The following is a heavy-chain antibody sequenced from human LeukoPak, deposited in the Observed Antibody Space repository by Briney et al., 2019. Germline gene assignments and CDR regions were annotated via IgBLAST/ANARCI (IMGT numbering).Heavy chain of an antibody. Sequence: KSGGSLRLSCAASGLTFSSYWMSWVRQAPGKGLEWVANIKQDGSEKYYVDSVKGRFTISRDNAKNSLYLQMNSLRAEDTAVYYCARVLNLKNSITMNPWGQGTLVTVSS. CDR3: ARVLNLKNSITMNP. CDR2: IKQDGSEK. D-gene: IGHD3-22*01. J-gene: IGHJ5*02. V-gene: IGHV3-7*01. CDR1: GLTFSSYW.